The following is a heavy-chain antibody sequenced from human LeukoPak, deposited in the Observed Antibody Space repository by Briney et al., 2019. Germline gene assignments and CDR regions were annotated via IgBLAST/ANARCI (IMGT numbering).Heavy chain of an antibody. Sequence: GGSLRLSCAASGFTFNSYSINWVRHAPWKGLEWVLCISSSSSYIYYADLVKGRFTISRDNAKNSLYLQMHSLRAEDTAVYYCARDFGPYSSSSPYFDYWGQGTLVTVSS. CDR2: ISSSSSYI. V-gene: IGHV3-21*01. D-gene: IGHD6-6*01. J-gene: IGHJ4*02. CDR3: ARDFGPYSSSSPYFDY. CDR1: GFTFNSYS.